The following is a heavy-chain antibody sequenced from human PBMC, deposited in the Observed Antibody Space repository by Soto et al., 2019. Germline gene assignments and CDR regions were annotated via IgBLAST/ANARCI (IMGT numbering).Heavy chain of an antibody. CDR2: IYPGDSDT. D-gene: IGHD3-22*01. V-gene: IGHV5-51*01. J-gene: IGHJ3*02. CDR3: AAPYYYDSSGYEAAFDI. Sequence: PGESLKISCQGSGYRFTSYWIGWVRQLPGKGLEWMGIIYPGDSDTRYSPSFQGQVTISADKSISTAYLQWSSLKASDTAMYYCAAPYYYDSSGYEAAFDIWGQGTMVTVSS. CDR1: GYRFTSYW.